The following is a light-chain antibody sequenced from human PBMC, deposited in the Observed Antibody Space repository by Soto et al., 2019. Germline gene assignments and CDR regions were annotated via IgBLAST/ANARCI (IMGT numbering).Light chain of an antibody. V-gene: IGLV7-46*01. CDR2: ETS. CDR3: LLSYSDTRSGG. CDR1: TGAVTSAHY. Sequence: QAVVTQEPSLTVSPGWTGTLTCGCSTGAVTSAHYPYWFQQKPGQAPRTLIDETSKEYSWTPARFSGSLLGDKAALSLSGAKPEDEAEYYCLLSYSDTRSGGFGGGTQLTVL. J-gene: IGLJ2*01.